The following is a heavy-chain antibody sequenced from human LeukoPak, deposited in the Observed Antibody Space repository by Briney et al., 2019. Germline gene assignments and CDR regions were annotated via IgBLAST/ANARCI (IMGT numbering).Heavy chain of an antibody. V-gene: IGHV4-61*02. Sequence: SQTLSLTCTVSGGSISSGSYYWSWIRQPAGKGLEWIGRIYTSGSTNYNPSLKSRVTISVDTSKNQFSLKLSSVTAADTAVYYCARNGFWSGYLDYWGQGTLITVSS. CDR1: GGSISSGSYY. CDR2: IYTSGST. J-gene: IGHJ4*02. CDR3: ARNGFWSGYLDY. D-gene: IGHD3-3*01.